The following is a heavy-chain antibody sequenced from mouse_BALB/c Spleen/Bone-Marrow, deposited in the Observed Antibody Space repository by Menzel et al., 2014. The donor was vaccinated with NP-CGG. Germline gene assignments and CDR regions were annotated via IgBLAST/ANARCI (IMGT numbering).Heavy chain of an antibody. J-gene: IGHJ2*01. CDR2: IDPANGNT. V-gene: IGHV14-3*02. Sequence: EVKLQESGAELVKPGASVKLSCTASGFNIKDTYMHWVKQRPEQGLEWIGRIDPANGNTKYDPKFQGKATITADTSSNTAYLQLSSLTSEDTAVYYCALYYDYDVGYWGQGTTPTVSS. CDR1: GFNIKDTY. CDR3: ALYYDYDVGY. D-gene: IGHD2-4*01.